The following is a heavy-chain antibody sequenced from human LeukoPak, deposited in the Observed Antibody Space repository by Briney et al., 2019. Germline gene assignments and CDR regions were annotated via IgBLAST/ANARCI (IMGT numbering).Heavy chain of an antibody. CDR2: IYYSGST. D-gene: IGHD3-3*01. Sequence: SQTLSLTCTFSGGSISRGGYYWSWIRPPPGKGLGGNGYIYYSGSTYYNPSLKSRVTISVDTSKNQFSLKLSSVTAADTAVYYCARAPRITIFGVVIIRFDPWGQGTLVTVSS. V-gene: IGHV4-31*03. J-gene: IGHJ5*02. CDR3: ARAPRITIFGVVIIRFDP. CDR1: GGSISRGGYY.